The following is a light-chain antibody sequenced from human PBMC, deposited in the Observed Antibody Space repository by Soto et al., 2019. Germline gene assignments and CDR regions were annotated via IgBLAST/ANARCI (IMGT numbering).Light chain of an antibody. CDR2: KAS. J-gene: IGKJ4*01. Sequence: DIPMTQSPPTLSVSVGDRVTITCRASHNVETWLAWYHQKQGKAPKLLIYKASTLETGVPSRFSGSGFGRQFTLTINKVQPEDSATYYCHQYHTYFGGGNKREI. CDR1: HNVETW. V-gene: IGKV1-5*03. CDR3: HQYHTY.